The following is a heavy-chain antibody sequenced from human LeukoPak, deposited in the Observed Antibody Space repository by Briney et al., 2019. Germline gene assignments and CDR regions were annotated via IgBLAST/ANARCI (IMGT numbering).Heavy chain of an antibody. D-gene: IGHD2-2*01. V-gene: IGHV1-8*03. CDR2: MNPNSGNT. CDR1: GYTFTSYD. CDR3: ARVDCSITSCYYYGVLDY. J-gene: IGHJ4*02. Sequence: ASVKVSCKASGYTFTSYDINWVRQATGQGLEWMGWMNPNSGNTGYAQKFQGRVTITRNTSISTAYMELSSLRSEDTAVYYCARVDCSITSCYYYGVLDYWGQGTLVTVSS.